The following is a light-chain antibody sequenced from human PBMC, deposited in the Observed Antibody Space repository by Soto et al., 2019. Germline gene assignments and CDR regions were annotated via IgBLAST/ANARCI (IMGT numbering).Light chain of an antibody. CDR3: LSYTSSDTYV. V-gene: IGLV2-14*01. J-gene: IGLJ1*01. Sequence: QSALTQPASVSGSPGQSITISCTGTSTDVGGYKYVSWYQQHPGKAPKFMIYDVTSRPSGISNRFSGSKSGNTAFLIISGLQAEDEADYYCLSYTSSDTYVFGTGTKVT. CDR2: DVT. CDR1: STDVGGYKY.